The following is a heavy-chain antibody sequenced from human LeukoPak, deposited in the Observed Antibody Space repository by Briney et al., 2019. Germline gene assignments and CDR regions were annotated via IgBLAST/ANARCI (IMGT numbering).Heavy chain of an antibody. V-gene: IGHV1-69*05. CDR2: IIPIFGTA. D-gene: IGHD3-22*01. J-gene: IGHJ4*02. CDR1: GGTFSSYA. Sequence: SVNVSCKASGGTFSSYAISWVRQAPGQGLEWMGRIIPIFGTANYAQKFQGRVTITTDESTSTAYMELSSLRSEDTAVYYCARDDYYDSSGYGPLFDYWGQGTLVTVSS. CDR3: ARDDYYDSSGYGPLFDY.